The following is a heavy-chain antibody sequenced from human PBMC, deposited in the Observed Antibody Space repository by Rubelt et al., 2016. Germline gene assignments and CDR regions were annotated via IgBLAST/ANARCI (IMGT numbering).Heavy chain of an antibody. CDR2: LNHSGRS. Sequence: QVQLQQWGAGLLKPSETLSLTCAVYGGSFSDYYWRWIRQPPGKGLEWIGELNHSGRSNYNPSLKSRVTILVDTSKNQFSRKLGSVAAADSAVEYGARRLDGYSWGNYLDYWGQGARVTVSS. CDR3: ARRLDGYSWGNYLDY. J-gene: IGHJ4*02. D-gene: IGHD5-24*01. V-gene: IGHV4-34*01. CDR1: GGSFSDYY.